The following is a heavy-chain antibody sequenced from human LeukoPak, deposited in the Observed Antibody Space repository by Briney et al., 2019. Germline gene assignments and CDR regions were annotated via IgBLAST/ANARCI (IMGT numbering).Heavy chain of an antibody. CDR1: GGSISNYY. D-gene: IGHD6-13*01. CDR3: ARGLRSSWYGSGY. J-gene: IGHJ4*02. CDR2: IYNSAST. Sequence: SETLSLTCTVSGGSISNYYWTWIRQPPGKGLEWIGYIYNSASTNYNPSLRSRVTISVDTSKNQFSLKLSSVTAADTAVYYCARGLRSSWYGSGYWGQGTLVTVSS. V-gene: IGHV4-59*12.